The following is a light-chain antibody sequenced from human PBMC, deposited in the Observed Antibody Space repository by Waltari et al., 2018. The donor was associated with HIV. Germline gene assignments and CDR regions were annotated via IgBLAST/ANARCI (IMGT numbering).Light chain of an antibody. Sequence: QSALTQPASVSGSIGQSITISCTGTSSDGGSYNLFSWYQHHPGKAPKLIIYEVYKRPSGVSNRFSGSKSGNTASLTVSGLQAEDEADYYCCSYAGSSIPFGGGTKLTVL. CDR3: CSYAGSSIP. J-gene: IGLJ2*01. CDR2: EVY. V-gene: IGLV2-23*02. CDR1: SSDGGSYNL.